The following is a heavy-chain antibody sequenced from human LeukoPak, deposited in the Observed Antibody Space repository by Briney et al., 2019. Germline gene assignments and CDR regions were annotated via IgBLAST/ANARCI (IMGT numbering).Heavy chain of an antibody. J-gene: IGHJ4*02. V-gene: IGHV1-18*01. Sequence: ASVKVSCKASGYTFASYGISWVRQAPGQGLEWMGWISTYNGNTNYAQRFQGRVTITADKSTSTAYMELSSLRSEDTAVYYCARDVPYYYDSSGYGYWGQGTLVTVSS. CDR2: ISTYNGNT. D-gene: IGHD3-22*01. CDR1: GYTFASYG. CDR3: ARDVPYYYDSSGYGY.